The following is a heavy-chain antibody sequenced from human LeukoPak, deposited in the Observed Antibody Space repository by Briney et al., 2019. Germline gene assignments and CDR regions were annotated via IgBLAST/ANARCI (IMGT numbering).Heavy chain of an antibody. CDR2: INHSGST. D-gene: IGHD1-26*01. V-gene: IGHV4-34*01. Sequence: SETLSLTCAVYGGSFSGYYWSWIRQPPGKGLEWIGEINHSGSTNYNPSLKSRVTISVDTSKNQFSLKLSSVTAADTAVYYCAAFVGAVDHWGQGTLVTVSS. J-gene: IGHJ4*02. CDR3: AAFVGAVDH. CDR1: GGSFSGYY.